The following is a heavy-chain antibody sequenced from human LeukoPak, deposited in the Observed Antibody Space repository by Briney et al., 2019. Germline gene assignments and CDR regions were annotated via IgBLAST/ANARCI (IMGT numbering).Heavy chain of an antibody. J-gene: IGHJ5*02. CDR3: AREAFSDYDSSGPAFDP. D-gene: IGHD3-22*01. Sequence: ASVKVSCKASGYTFTGYYIHWVRQAPGQGLEWMGWINPNSGGTNYAQKFQGRVTMTRDTSISTAYMELSRLRSDDTAVYYCAREAFSDYDSSGPAFDPWGQGTLVTVSS. CDR1: GYTFTGYY. CDR2: INPNSGGT. V-gene: IGHV1-2*02.